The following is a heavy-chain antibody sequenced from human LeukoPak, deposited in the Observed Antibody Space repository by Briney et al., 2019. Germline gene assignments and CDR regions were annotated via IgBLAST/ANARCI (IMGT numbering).Heavy chain of an antibody. CDR2: INHSGST. J-gene: IGHJ4*02. D-gene: IGHD5-12*01. CDR1: GGSFSGYY. CDR3: ARRRGYSGYTIDY. V-gene: IGHV4-34*01. Sequence: PSETLSLTCAVYGGSFSGYYWSWIRQPPGKGLEWIGEINHSGSTNYNPSLKSRVTISVDTSKNQFSLKLSSVTAADTAVYYCARRRGYSGYTIDYWGQGTLVTVSS.